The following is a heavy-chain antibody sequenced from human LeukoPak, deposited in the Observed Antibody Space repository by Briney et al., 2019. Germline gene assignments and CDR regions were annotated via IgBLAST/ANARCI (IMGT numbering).Heavy chain of an antibody. Sequence: KPSETLSLTCTVSGASINSYYWSWIRQPPGKGLEWIGCIYDSGSTDYNPSLKSRLTISVDTSKNQFSLKLTSVTAADTAMYYCARTSSSWLWGQGTLVTVSS. D-gene: IGHD6-13*01. V-gene: IGHV4-59*01. J-gene: IGHJ4*02. CDR2: IYDSGST. CDR3: ARTSSSWL. CDR1: GASINSYY.